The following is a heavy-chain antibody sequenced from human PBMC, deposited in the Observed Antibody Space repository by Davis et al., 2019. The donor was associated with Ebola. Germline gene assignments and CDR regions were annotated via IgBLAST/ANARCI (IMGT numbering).Heavy chain of an antibody. CDR3: ARDKSAIEAFDI. J-gene: IGHJ3*02. CDR1: GGSISSGGYY. Sequence: MPSETLSLTCTVSGGSISSGGYYWSWIRQHPGKGLEWIGYIYYSGNTYYNPSLKSRVTISVDTSKNQFSLKLTSVTAADTAVYYCARDKSAIEAFDIWGQGTMVTVSS. CDR2: IYYSGNT. V-gene: IGHV4-31*03.